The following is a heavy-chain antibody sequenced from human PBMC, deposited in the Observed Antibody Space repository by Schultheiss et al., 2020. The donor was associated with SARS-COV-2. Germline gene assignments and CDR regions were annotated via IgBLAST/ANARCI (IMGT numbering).Heavy chain of an antibody. CDR1: GFSFAGYG. J-gene: IGHJ1*01. Sequence: SGFSFAGYGFHWVRQAPGKGLEWVAVISYDGSNKYYADSVKGRFTISRDNSKNTLYLQMNSLRAEDTAVYYCAKEGDTYYYDSSGTTIRRVYFQHWGQGTLVTVSS. CDR3: AKEGDTYYYDSSGTTIRRVYFQH. CDR2: ISYDGSNK. D-gene: IGHD3-22*01. V-gene: IGHV3-30*18.